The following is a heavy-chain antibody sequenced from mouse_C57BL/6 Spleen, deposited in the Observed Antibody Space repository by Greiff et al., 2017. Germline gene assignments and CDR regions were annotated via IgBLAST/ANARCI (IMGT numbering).Heavy chain of an antibody. CDR2: IYPGDGDT. CDR3: ARSGSNYPFAY. V-gene: IGHV1-80*01. Sequence: VQLQQSGAELVKPGASVKISCKASGYAFSSYWMNWVKQRPGKGLEWIRQIYPGDGDTNYNGKFKGKATLTADKSSSTAYMQLSSLTSEDSAVYFCARSGSNYPFAYWGQGTLVTVSA. J-gene: IGHJ3*01. D-gene: IGHD2-5*01. CDR1: GYAFSSYW.